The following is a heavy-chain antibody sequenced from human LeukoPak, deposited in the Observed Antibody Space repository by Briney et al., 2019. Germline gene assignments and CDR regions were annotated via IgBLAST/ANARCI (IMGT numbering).Heavy chain of an antibody. V-gene: IGHV7-4-1*02. CDR1: GYTFTRYA. CDR2: INMYTANP. J-gene: IGHJ4*02. D-gene: IGHD3-16*01. CDR3: ARHDNDDDFDY. Sequence: GASVKVSCKASGYTFTRYAINWLRQAPGQGLEWMGWINMYTANPAYAQGFTERFVFSLDTSVTTAYLQISNLKTEDTAMYYCARHDNDDDFDYWGQGTLVTVSS.